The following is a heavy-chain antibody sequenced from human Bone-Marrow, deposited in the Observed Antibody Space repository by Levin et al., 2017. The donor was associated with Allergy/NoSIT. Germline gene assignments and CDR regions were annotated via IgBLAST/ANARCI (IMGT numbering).Heavy chain of an antibody. Sequence: GGSLRLSCAASGFMFGRYNMHWVRQAPGKGLEWVATISPDGATTYYLDSVEGRFTISRDNFKSTLYLHMDTLRLDDTAVYYCARDTFGMLLGLTAFDYWGQGTLVAVSS. V-gene: IGHV3-30*03. D-gene: IGHD3-10*01. CDR3: ARDTFGMLLGLTAFDY. CDR1: GFMFGRYN. CDR2: ISPDGATT. J-gene: IGHJ4*02.